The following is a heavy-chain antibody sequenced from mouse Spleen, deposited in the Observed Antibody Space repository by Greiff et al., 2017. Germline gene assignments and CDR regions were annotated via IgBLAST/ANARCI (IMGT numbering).Heavy chain of an antibody. Sequence: EVMLVESGGGLVKLGGSLKLSCAASGFTFSSYAMSWVRQTPEKRLEWVATISSGVGNTYYPDSVKGRFTISRDNAKNTLYLQMSSLKSEDTAMYYCARIHYYGYGNYFDYWGQGTTLTVSS. CDR1: GFTFSSYA. D-gene: IGHD1-2*01. CDR3: ARIHYYGYGNYFDY. J-gene: IGHJ2*01. CDR2: ISSGVGNT. V-gene: IGHV5-9*01.